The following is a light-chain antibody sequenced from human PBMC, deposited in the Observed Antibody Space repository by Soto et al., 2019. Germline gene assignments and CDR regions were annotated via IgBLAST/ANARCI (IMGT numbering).Light chain of an antibody. J-gene: IGLJ3*02. CDR1: SSNIGNNY. CDR2: DNN. Sequence: QSVLTQPPSVSAAPGQKVTISCSGSSSNIGNNYVSWYQQLPGTAPKLLIYDNNMRPSGIPDRFSGSKSGTSATLGITGFQTGDEADYYCGTWDSSLSVWVFGGGTKLTVL. V-gene: IGLV1-51*01. CDR3: GTWDSSLSVWV.